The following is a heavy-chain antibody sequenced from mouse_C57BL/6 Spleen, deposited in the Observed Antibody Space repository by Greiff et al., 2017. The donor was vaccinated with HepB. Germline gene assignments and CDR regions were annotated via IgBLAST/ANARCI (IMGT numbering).Heavy chain of an antibody. CDR3: ARNRDYATFDY. CDR2: ISSGGSYT. V-gene: IGHV5-6*01. CDR1: GFTFSSYG. J-gene: IGHJ2*01. Sequence: EVQLVESGGDLVKPGGSLKLSCAASGFTFSSYGMSWVRQTPDKRLEWVATISSGGSYTYYPDSVKGRFTISRDNAKNTLYLQMSSLKSEDTAMYYCARNRDYATFDYWGQGTTLTVSS. D-gene: IGHD2-4*01.